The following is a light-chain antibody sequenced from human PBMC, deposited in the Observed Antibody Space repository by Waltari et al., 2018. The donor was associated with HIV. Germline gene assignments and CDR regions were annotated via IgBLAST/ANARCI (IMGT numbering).Light chain of an antibody. V-gene: IGLV2-14*01. J-gene: IGLJ1*01. Sequence: QSALTQSASVSGSPGQSITISCTGTSSDVGGHNFVSWYQHHPGKAPKLMIYEVSNRPSGVSHRFSGSESGNTASLTISGLQPEDEADYYCTSYTTTSCYVFGTGTKVTVL. CDR2: EVS. CDR3: TSYTTTSCYV. CDR1: SSDVGGHNF.